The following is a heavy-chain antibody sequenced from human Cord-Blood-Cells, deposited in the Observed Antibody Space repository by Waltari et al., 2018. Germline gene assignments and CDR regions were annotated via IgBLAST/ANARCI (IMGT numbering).Heavy chain of an antibody. CDR3: ARDREIFGVVIDAFDI. D-gene: IGHD3-3*01. CDR2: IYTSGST. CDR1: GGSISSSY. Sequence: QVQLQESGPGLVKPSETLSLTCTVSGGSISSSYWSWIRQPAGKGLEWIGRIYTSGSTNYNPSLKSRVTMSVDTSKNQFSLKLSSVTAADTAVYYCARDREIFGVVIDAFDIWGQGTMVTVSS. J-gene: IGHJ3*02. V-gene: IGHV4-4*07.